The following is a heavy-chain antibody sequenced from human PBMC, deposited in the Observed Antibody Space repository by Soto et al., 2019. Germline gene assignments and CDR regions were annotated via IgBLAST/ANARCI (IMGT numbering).Heavy chain of an antibody. V-gene: IGHV4-59*08. CDR2: VYYNGGS. CDR3: VRQGIGNLHGLVDV. D-gene: IGHD3-10*01. J-gene: IGHJ6*02. Sequence: QVQLQESGPGLVKPSETLSLTCTVSGGSIDGYNCAWIRQPPGKSLEWVGYVYYNGGSRYNPSLESRVTLSTDTSKSQFSLQLRSVTAADTAVYYCVRQGIGNLHGLVDVWGRGTTVTVSS. CDR1: GGSIDGYN.